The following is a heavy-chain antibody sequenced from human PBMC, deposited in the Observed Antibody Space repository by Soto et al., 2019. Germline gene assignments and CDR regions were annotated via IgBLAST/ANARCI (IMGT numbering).Heavy chain of an antibody. J-gene: IGHJ4*02. V-gene: IGHV3-23*01. CDR1: GFTFSSYA. D-gene: IGHD3-3*01. Sequence: PXGSLRLSCSASGFTFSSYAMSWVRQAPGKGLEWVSAISGSGGSTYYADSVKGRFTISRDNSKNTLYLQMNSLRAEDTAVYYCAKAPRGGVVMSFFDYWGQGSLVTVSS. CDR3: AKAPRGGVVMSFFDY. CDR2: ISGSGGST.